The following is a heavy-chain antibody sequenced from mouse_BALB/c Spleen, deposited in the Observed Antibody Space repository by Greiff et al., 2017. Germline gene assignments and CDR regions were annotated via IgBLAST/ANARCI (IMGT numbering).Heavy chain of an antibody. CDR2: ILPGSGST. Sequence: QVQLQQSGAELMKPGASVKISCKATGYTFSSYWIEWVKQRPGHGLEWIGEILPGSGSTNYNDKFKGKATFTADTSSNTAYMTHSSLTYEDSAVKYCAENYPVYYYAMDYWGQGTSVTVSS. D-gene: IGHD1-1*02. V-gene: IGHV1-9*01. J-gene: IGHJ4*01. CDR1: GYTFSSYW. CDR3: AENYPVYYYAMDY.